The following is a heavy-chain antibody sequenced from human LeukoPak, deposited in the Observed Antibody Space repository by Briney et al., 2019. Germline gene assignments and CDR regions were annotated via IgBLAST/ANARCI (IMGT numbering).Heavy chain of an antibody. D-gene: IGHD3-10*01. V-gene: IGHV4-31*03. CDR1: GGSISSGGYY. J-gene: IGHJ4*02. CDR3: ARDGNYYGSGSYADYFDY. CDR2: IYYSGST. Sequence: PSETLSLTCTVSGGSISSGGYYWSWIRQHPGKGLEWIGYIYYSGSTYYNPSLKSRVTISVDTSKNQFSLKLSSVTAADTAVYYCARDGNYYGSGSYADYFDYWGQGTLVTVSS.